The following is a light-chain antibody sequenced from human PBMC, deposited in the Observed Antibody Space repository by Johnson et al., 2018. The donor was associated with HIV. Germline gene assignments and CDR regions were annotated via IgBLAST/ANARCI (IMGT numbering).Light chain of an antibody. Sequence: QFVLTQPPSVSAAPGQKVTISCSGSSSNIGNNFVSWYQEFQGAAPKLLIYENHKRPSGIPDRFSGSKSGTSATLGITGLQTGDEADYYCGTWDSSLSAYVFGTGTKVTVL. CDR2: ENH. CDR1: SSNIGNNF. V-gene: IGLV1-51*02. CDR3: GTWDSSLSAYV. J-gene: IGLJ1*01.